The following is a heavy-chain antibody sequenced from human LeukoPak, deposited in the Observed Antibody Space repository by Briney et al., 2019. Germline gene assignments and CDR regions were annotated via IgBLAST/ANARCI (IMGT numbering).Heavy chain of an antibody. V-gene: IGHV3-33*01. CDR2: IWYDGSNK. CDR1: GFTFSSYG. Sequence: GGSLRLSCAASGFTFSSYGMHWVRQAPGKWLEWVAVIWYDGSNKYYADSVKGRFTISRDNSKNTLYLQMNSLRAEDTAVYYCARDRPTMVRGVIINPDFDYWGQGTLVTVSS. D-gene: IGHD3-10*01. CDR3: ARDRPTMVRGVIINPDFDY. J-gene: IGHJ4*02.